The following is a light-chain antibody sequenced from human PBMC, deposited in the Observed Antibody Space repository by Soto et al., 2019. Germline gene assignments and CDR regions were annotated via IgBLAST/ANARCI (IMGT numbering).Light chain of an antibody. V-gene: IGKV3-11*01. CDR1: QSVSSY. Sequence: EIVLTQSPATLSLSPGEGATLSCRASQSVSSYLAWYQQKPGQAPRLLIYDASNRATGIPARFSGSGSGSDFTLIISSLEPEDFAVYYCQQRSNWPVTFGLGTKVEV. CDR3: QQRSNWPVT. J-gene: IGKJ1*01. CDR2: DAS.